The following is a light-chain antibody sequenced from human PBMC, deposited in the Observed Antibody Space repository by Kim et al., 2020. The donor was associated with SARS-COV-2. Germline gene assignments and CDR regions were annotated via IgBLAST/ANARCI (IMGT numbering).Light chain of an antibody. CDR3: SSYAGSNNLV. Sequence: TICSSGTSGDVGGYDDVSWYQQHPSKAPKIMIYEGTKRPAGVPDLFSGSKSGNTSSLTISGLQAEDEADYSCSSYAGSNNLVFGGGTRLTVL. J-gene: IGLJ2*01. V-gene: IGLV2-8*01. CDR1: SGDVGGYDD. CDR2: EGT.